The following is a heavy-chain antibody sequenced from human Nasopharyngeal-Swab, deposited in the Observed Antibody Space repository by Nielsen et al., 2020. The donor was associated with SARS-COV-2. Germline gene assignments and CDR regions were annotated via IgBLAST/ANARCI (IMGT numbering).Heavy chain of an antibody. CDR1: GFSVSYNY. Sequence: GDSLKISCEVSGFSVSYNYMSWVRQAPGKGLEWVAVIYSRGETHYTDSVRGRFTISRDNSKNMVNLQLNSLRAEDTAVYYCARMDFIASRDYWGQGTLVTVSS. CDR2: IYSRGET. J-gene: IGHJ4*02. CDR3: ARMDFIASRDY. D-gene: IGHD6-13*01. V-gene: IGHV3-53*01.